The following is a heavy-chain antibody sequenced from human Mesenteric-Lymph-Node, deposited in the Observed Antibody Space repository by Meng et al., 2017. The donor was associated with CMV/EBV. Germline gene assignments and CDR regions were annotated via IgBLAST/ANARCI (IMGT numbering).Heavy chain of an antibody. J-gene: IGHJ4*02. D-gene: IGHD3-3*01. CDR1: YPFTNYY. CDR2: IKPSDGST. V-gene: IGHV1-46*01. Sequence: YPFTNYYFLWVRQAPGQGLEWMGIIKPSDGSTNYAQKFQDRVTMTWDTSTSTVYMDLSSLRSEDTAVYFCARAWASNFDFWSGYPDYWGQGTLVTVSS. CDR3: ARAWASNFDFWSGYPDY.